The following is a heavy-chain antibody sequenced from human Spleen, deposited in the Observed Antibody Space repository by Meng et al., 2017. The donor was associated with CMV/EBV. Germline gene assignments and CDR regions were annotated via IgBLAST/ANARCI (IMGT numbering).Heavy chain of an antibody. D-gene: IGHD1-1*01. CDR1: GFTFSGYA. V-gene: IGHV3-23*01. J-gene: IGHJ3*02. CDR3: ARDERGTRGGALDI. CDR2: VSGSGGAT. Sequence: GESLKISCAASGFTFSGYAMNWVRQAPGKGLEWVSAVSGSGGATFYADSVKGRFTISRDNSKNTLYLQMNSLRAEDTAVYYCARDERGTRGGALDIWGQGTMVTVSS.